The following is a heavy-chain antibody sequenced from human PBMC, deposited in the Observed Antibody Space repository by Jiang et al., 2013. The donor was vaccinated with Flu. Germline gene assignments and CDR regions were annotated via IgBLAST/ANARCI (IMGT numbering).Heavy chain of an antibody. CDR1: GFTFSSYA. J-gene: IGHJ4*02. Sequence: RLSCAASGFTFSSYAMHWVRQAPGKGLEWVAVISYDGSNKYYADSVKGRFTISRDNSKNTLYLQMNSLRAEDTAVYYCARGRDRGSYPGFAGYWGQGTLVTVSS. CDR3: ARGRDRGSYPGFAGY. V-gene: IGHV3-30-3*01. CDR2: ISYDGSNK. D-gene: IGHD1-26*01.